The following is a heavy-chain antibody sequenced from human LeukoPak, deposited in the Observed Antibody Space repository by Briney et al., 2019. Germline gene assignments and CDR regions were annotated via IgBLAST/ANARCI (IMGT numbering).Heavy chain of an antibody. D-gene: IGHD6-19*01. Sequence: GGSLRLSCAASGFTFSSYWMNWARQAPGKGLEWVASINHNGNVNYYVDSAKGRFTISRDNAKNSLYLQMSNLRAEDTAVYYCAREGIAVAGTDMVDYFDYWGQGTLVTVSS. CDR3: AREGIAVAGTDMVDYFDY. J-gene: IGHJ4*02. V-gene: IGHV3-7*03. CDR1: GFTFSSYW. CDR2: INHNGNVN.